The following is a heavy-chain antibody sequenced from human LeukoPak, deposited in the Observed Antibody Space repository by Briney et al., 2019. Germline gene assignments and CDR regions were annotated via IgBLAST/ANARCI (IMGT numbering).Heavy chain of an antibody. J-gene: IGHJ6*03. V-gene: IGHV3-23*01. CDR1: GFIFNNYE. D-gene: IGHD2-21*01. CDR2: ISGSGGST. CDR3: AKPLSRLPSYMDV. Sequence: GGSLRLSCAASGFIFNNYEVNWVRQAPGKGLEWVSAISGSGGSTYYADSVKGRFTISRGNSKNTLYLQMNSLRAEDTAVYYCAKPLSRLPSYMDVWGKGTTVTVSS.